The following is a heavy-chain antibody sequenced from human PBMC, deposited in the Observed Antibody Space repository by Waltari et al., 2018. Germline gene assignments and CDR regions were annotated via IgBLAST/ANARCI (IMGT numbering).Heavy chain of an antibody. V-gene: IGHV1-69*05. CDR2: IIPIVGTA. D-gene: IGHD2-21*01. J-gene: IGHJ4*02. CDR3: ARGYRRDVVYFDY. Sequence: QVQLVQSGAEVKKPGSSVTVSCKASGGTFSSYAISWVRQAPGRGLEWRGGIIPIVGTANYAQKVQGRVTITTDESTSTAYMELSSRRSEDTAVYCGARGYRRDVVYFDYWGQGTLVTVSS. CDR1: GGTFSSYA.